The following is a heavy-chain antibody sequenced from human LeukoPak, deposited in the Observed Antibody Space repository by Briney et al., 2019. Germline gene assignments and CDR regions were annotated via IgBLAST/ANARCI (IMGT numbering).Heavy chain of an antibody. CDR2: IKEDGSER. V-gene: IGHV3-7*01. J-gene: IGHJ4*02. CDR3: ARDYWASDY. CDR1: GFTFSSYA. Sequence: GGSLRLSCAASGFTFSSYAMSWARQAPGKGLEWVANIKEDGSERYYVDSVKGRFTISRDNARNSLYLQMNSLRAEDTAVYYCARDYWASDYWGQGTLVTVSS. D-gene: IGHD2-8*02.